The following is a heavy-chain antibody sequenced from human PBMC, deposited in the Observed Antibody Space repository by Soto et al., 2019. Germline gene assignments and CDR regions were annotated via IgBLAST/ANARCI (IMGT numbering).Heavy chain of an antibody. V-gene: IGHV4-39*07. CDR3: ARSRFPLFGIYYFDY. CDR2: IYYSGST. D-gene: IGHD1-20*01. Sequence: SETLSLSCTVSGGSISSSSYYWGWIRQPPGKGLEWIGSIYYSGSTYYSPSFQGQVTISADKSISTAYLQWSSLKASDTAMYYCARSRFPLFGIYYFDYWGQGTLVTVSS. J-gene: IGHJ4*02. CDR1: GGSISSSSYY.